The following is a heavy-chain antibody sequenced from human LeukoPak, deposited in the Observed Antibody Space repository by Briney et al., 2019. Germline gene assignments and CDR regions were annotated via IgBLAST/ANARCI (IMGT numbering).Heavy chain of an antibody. J-gene: IGHJ4*02. Sequence: GGSLRLSCAASGFTFSSYGMHWVRQAPGKGLEWVAVISYDGSNKYYADSVKGRFTISRDNSKNTLYLQMNSLRAEDTAVYYCTRDWRNLGYDYWGQGTLVTVSS. V-gene: IGHV3-30*03. D-gene: IGHD5-12*01. CDR2: ISYDGSNK. CDR1: GFTFSSYG. CDR3: TRDWRNLGYDY.